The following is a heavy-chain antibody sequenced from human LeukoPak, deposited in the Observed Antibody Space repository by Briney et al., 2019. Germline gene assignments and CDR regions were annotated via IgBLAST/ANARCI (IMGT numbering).Heavy chain of an antibody. CDR2: IYYGGST. D-gene: IGHD3-3*01. J-gene: IGHJ4*02. CDR1: GGSISSYY. V-gene: IGHV4-59*01. CDR3: AREGSYYDFWSGFIY. Sequence: SETLSLTCTVSGGSISSYYWSWIRQPPGKGLEWIGYIYYGGSTNYNPSLKSRVTISVDTSKNQFSLKLSSVTAADTAVYYCAREGSYYDFWSGFIYWGQGTLVTVSS.